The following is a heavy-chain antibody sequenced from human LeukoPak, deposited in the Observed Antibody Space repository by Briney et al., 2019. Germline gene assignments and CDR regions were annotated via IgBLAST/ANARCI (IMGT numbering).Heavy chain of an antibody. Sequence: SGGSLRLSCAASGFTFSSYGMHWVRQAPGEGLEWVAVISYDGSNKYYADSVKGRFTISRDNSKNTLYLQMNSLRAEDTAVYYCAKAASSSWPSYYYGMDVWGQGTTVTVSS. D-gene: IGHD6-13*01. J-gene: IGHJ6*02. V-gene: IGHV3-30*18. CDR3: AKAASSSWPSYYYGMDV. CDR1: GFTFSSYG. CDR2: ISYDGSNK.